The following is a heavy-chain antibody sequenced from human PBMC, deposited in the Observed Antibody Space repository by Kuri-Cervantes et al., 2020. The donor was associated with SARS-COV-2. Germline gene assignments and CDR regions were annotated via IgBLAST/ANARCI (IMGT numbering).Heavy chain of an antibody. CDR3: AREYDFWRTFDY. V-gene: IGHV3-21*01. Sequence: GESLKISCAASGFTFSSYSMNWVRQAPGKGLEWVSSISSSSSYIYYADSVKGRFTISRDNAKNSLCLQMNSLRAEDTAVYYCAREYDFWRTFDYWGQGTLVTVSS. CDR1: GFTFSSYS. D-gene: IGHD3-3*01. J-gene: IGHJ4*02. CDR2: ISSSSSYI.